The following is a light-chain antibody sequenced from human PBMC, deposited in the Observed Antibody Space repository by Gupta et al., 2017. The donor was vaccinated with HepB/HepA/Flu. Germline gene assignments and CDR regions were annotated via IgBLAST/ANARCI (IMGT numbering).Light chain of an antibody. Sequence: QPALPQPAYVSGSPGQSITISCTGTSSDVGRYNYVSWYKQHPGKAPKLMIYDVSNRPSGVSNRFSGSKSGNTASLTISGLQAEDDADYYCSSYTSSSTVVFGGGTKLTVL. J-gene: IGLJ2*01. CDR1: SSDVGRYNY. CDR3: SSYTSSSTVV. V-gene: IGLV2-14*01. CDR2: DVS.